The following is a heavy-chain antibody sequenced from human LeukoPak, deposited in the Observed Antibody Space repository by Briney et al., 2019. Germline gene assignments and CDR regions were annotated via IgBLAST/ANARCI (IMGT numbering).Heavy chain of an antibody. CDR3: ASLPLFGNFDY. Sequence: PSETLSLTCAVYGGSFSGYYWSWIRQPPGKGLEWIGEIYHSGSTNYNPSLKSRVTISVDKSKNQFSLKLSSVTAADTAVYYCASLPLFGNFDYWGQGTLVTVSS. CDR1: GGSFSGYY. CDR2: IYHSGST. J-gene: IGHJ4*02. D-gene: IGHD3-3*01. V-gene: IGHV4-34*01.